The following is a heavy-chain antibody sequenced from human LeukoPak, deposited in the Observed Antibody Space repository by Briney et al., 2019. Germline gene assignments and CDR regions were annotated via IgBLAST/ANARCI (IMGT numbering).Heavy chain of an antibody. Sequence: SVKVSCKASGGTFSTYAISWVRQAPGQGLEWMGGIIPMFGTANYAQKFQGRVTITADESTSTAYMELRSLRSDDTAVYYCARPLLKLNYATSLDYWGQGTLVTVSS. J-gene: IGHJ4*02. CDR1: GGTFSTYA. CDR2: IIPMFGTA. CDR3: ARPLLKLNYATSLDY. V-gene: IGHV1-69*13. D-gene: IGHD5-24*01.